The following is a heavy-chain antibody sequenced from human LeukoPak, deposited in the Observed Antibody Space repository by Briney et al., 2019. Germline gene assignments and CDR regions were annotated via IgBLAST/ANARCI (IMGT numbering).Heavy chain of an antibody. Sequence: PSETLSLTCTVSGGSISSYYWSWIRQPPGKGLEWIGYIYYSGSTNYNPSLKSRVTISVDTSKNQFSLKLSSVTAADTAVYYCARGKYDFWSGSFDYWGRGTLVTVSS. CDR1: GGSISSYY. CDR3: ARGKYDFWSGSFDY. V-gene: IGHV4-59*01. D-gene: IGHD3-3*01. CDR2: IYYSGST. J-gene: IGHJ4*02.